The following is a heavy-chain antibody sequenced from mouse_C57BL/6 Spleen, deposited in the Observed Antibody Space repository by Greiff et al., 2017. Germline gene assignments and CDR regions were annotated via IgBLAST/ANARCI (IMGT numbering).Heavy chain of an antibody. CDR1: GYTFTSYW. Sequence: QVHVKQSGAELVKPGASVKLSCKASGYTFTSYWMQWVKQRPGQGLEWIGEIDPSDSYTNYNQKFKGKATLTVDTSSSTAYMQLSSLTSEDSAVYYCASPAGRYFDVWGTGTTVTVSS. J-gene: IGHJ1*03. CDR2: IDPSDSYT. CDR3: ASPAGRYFDV. V-gene: IGHV1-50*01.